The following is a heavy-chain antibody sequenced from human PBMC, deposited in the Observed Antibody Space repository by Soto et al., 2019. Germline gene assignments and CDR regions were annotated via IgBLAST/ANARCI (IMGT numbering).Heavy chain of an antibody. Sequence: SQTLSLTCAISGDSVSSNSAAWNWIRQSPSRGLEWLGRTYYRSKWYNDYAVSVKSRITINPDTSKNQFSLQLNSVTPEDTAVYYCARLVSDCSSTSCYAFDIWGQGTMVTVS. CDR2: TYYRSKWYN. CDR3: ARLVSDCSSTSCYAFDI. V-gene: IGHV6-1*01. J-gene: IGHJ3*02. D-gene: IGHD2-2*01. CDR1: GDSVSSNSAA.